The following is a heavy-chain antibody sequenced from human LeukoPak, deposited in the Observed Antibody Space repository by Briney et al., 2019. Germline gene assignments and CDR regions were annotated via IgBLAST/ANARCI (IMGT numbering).Heavy chain of an antibody. CDR1: GGSISSYY. CDR2: IYTSGST. D-gene: IGHD7-27*01. Sequence: TSETLSLTCTVSGGSISSYYWSWIRQPAGKGLEWIGRIYTSGSTNYNPSLMSRVTMSVDTSKNQFSLKLSSVTAADTAVYYCARDLTDHYYYYYMDVWGKGTTVTVSS. CDR3: ARDLTDHYYYYYMDV. J-gene: IGHJ6*03. V-gene: IGHV4-4*07.